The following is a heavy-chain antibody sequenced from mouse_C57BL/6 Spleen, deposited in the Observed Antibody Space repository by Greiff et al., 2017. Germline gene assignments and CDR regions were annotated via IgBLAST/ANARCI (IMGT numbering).Heavy chain of an antibody. CDR3: AKGGDGYFDV. D-gene: IGHD3-3*01. V-gene: IGHV5-17*01. CDR2: ISSGSSTI. J-gene: IGHJ1*03. CDR1: GFTFSDYG. Sequence: VQLKQSGGGLVKPGGSLKLSCAASGFTFSDYGMHWVRQAPEKGLEWVAYISSGSSTIYYADTVKGRFTISRANAKNTLFLQMPSLRSEDTAMYYCAKGGDGYFDVWGTGTTVTVSS.